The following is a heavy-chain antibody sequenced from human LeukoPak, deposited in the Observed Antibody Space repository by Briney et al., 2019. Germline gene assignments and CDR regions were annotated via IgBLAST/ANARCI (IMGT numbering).Heavy chain of an antibody. CDR2: ISRSSSSI. D-gene: IGHD3-9*01. V-gene: IGHV3-48*04. Sequence: GGSLRLSCAASGFTFSSYSMNWVRQAPGKGLEWVSYISRSSSSIYYADSVQGRFTISRDSAKNSLYLQMNSLRAEDTAVYYCARKADYSDALDYWGQGTLVTVSS. J-gene: IGHJ4*02. CDR1: GFTFSSYS. CDR3: ARKADYSDALDY.